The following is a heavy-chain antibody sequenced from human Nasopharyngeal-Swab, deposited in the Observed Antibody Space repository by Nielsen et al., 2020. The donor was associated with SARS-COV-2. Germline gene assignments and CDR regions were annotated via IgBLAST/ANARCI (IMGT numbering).Heavy chain of an antibody. CDR2: IYWDDDK. CDR3: SRDGLTMTSGFDY. J-gene: IGHJ4*02. D-gene: IGHD4-17*01. CDR1: GFSLTTTGVG. Sequence: GPTLVKPTQTLTLTCSFSGFSLTTTGVGVGWFRQPPGKALEWLALIYWDDDKFYSPSLKTRLTITKDTSKNQVVLEMTNMDPVDTATYYCSRDGLTMTSGFDYWGQGTLVTVSS. V-gene: IGHV2-5*02.